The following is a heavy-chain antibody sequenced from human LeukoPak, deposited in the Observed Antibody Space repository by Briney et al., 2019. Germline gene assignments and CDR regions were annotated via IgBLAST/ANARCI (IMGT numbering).Heavy chain of an antibody. CDR3: AKALYYYDSSGYYPSYYYYYGMDV. CDR1: GFTFSSYG. CDR2: ISYDGSNK. D-gene: IGHD3-22*01. J-gene: IGHJ6*02. V-gene: IGHV3-30*18. Sequence: GGSLRLSCAASGFTFSSYGMHWVRQAPGKGLEWVAVISYDGSNKYYADSVKGRFTISRDNSKNTLYLQMNSLRAEDTAVYYCAKALYYYDSSGYYPSYYYYYGMDVWGQGTTVTVSS.